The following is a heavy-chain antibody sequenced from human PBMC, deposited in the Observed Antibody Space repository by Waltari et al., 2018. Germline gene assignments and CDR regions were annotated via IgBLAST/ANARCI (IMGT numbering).Heavy chain of an antibody. J-gene: IGHJ5*02. CDR1: GYTLTELS. V-gene: IGHV1-24*01. CDR3: ATDIAAAGTGMGWFDP. CDR2: FEPEDGET. D-gene: IGHD6-13*01. Sequence: QVQLVQSGAEVKKPGASVKVSCKVSGYTLTELSMHWVRQAPGKGLEWMGGFEPEDGETIYAQKFQGRVTMTEDTSTDTAYMELSSLRSEDTAVYYCATDIAAAGTGMGWFDPWGQGTLVTVSS.